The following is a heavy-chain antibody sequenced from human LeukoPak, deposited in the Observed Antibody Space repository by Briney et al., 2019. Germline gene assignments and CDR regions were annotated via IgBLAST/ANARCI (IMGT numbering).Heavy chain of an antibody. D-gene: IGHD3-10*01. CDR3: ARGGGSYYYGSGSYYPTTFDY. CDR2: ISSSSSTI. CDR1: GFTFSSYG. J-gene: IGHJ4*02. V-gene: IGHV3-48*04. Sequence: GGSLRLSCAASGFTFSSYGMTWVRQAPGEGLEWVSYISSSSSTIYYADSVKGRFTISRDNAKNSLYLQMNSLRAEDTAVYYCARGGGSYYYGSGSYYPTTFDYWGQGTLVTVSS.